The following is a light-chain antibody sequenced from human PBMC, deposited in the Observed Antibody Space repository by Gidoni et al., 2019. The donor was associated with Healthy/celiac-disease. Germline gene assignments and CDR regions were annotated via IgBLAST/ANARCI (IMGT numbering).Light chain of an antibody. CDR1: QSLLHSNGYTY. Sequence: DIVMTQSPLSLPVTPGEPAPISCRSSQSLLHSNGYTYLDWYLQKPGQSPQLLIYLGSTRASGVPDRFSGSGSGTDFTLKISRVEAEDVGVYYCMQALQTPLFTFGPGTKVDIK. CDR2: LGS. CDR3: MQALQTPLFT. J-gene: IGKJ3*01. V-gene: IGKV2-28*01.